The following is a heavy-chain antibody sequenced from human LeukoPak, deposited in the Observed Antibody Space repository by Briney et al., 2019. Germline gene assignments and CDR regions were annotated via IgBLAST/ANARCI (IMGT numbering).Heavy chain of an antibody. Sequence: SGPTLVKPTQTLTLTCTFSGFPLITSGVGVGWIRQPPGKALEWLALIYWDDDKRYSPSLKSRLTITKDTSKNQVVLTMTNMDPVDTATYYCAHSPPSWLFPGYFDYWGQGTLVTVSS. J-gene: IGHJ4*02. CDR3: AHSPPSWLFPGYFDY. CDR2: IYWDDDK. D-gene: IGHD3-22*01. CDR1: GFPLITSGVG. V-gene: IGHV2-5*02.